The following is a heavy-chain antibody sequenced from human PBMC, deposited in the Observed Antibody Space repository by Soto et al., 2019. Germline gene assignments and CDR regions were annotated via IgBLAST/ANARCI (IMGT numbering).Heavy chain of an antibody. D-gene: IGHD5-18*01. Sequence: QVQLVESGGGVVQLGSSLRLSCAASGFTFRSYAMHWVRQAPGKGLEWVAVISYDGRNKYYADSVKGRFTISRDNSKNTLYLQMNSLRAEDTAVYYCARDPLWGTAMVLWYFDLWGRGTLVTVSS. J-gene: IGHJ2*01. V-gene: IGHV3-30*04. CDR3: ARDPLWGTAMVLWYFDL. CDR1: GFTFRSYA. CDR2: ISYDGRNK.